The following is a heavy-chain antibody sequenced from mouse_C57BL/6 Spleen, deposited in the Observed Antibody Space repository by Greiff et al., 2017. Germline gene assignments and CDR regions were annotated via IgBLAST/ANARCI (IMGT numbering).Heavy chain of an antibody. V-gene: IGHV1-74*01. CDR3: EIACDYDGSWFDY. CDR2: IHPSDSDT. CDR1: GYTFTSYW. D-gene: IGHD2-4*01. J-gene: IGHJ3*01. Sequence: QVQLQQPGAELVKPGASVKVSCKASGYTFTSYWMHWVKQRPGQGLEWIGRIHPSDSDTNYNQKFKGKATLTVDKSSSTAYMQLSSLTSEDAAVFYCEIACDYDGSWFDYWGQGTPVTVSA.